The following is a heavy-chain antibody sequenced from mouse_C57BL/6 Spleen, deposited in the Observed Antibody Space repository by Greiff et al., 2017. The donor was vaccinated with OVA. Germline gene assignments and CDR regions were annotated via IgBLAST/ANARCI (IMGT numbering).Heavy chain of an antibody. CDR2: ISSGSSTI. J-gene: IGHJ4*01. D-gene: IGHD1-1*01. V-gene: IGHV5-17*01. CDR3: AREAPIYYYGSSYFYAMDY. Sequence: EVKVVESGGGLVKPGGSLKLSCAASGFTFSDYGMHWVRQAPEKGLEWVAYISSGSSTIYYADTVKGRFTISRDNAKNTLFLQMTSLRSEDTAMYYCAREAPIYYYGSSYFYAMDYWGQGTSVTVSS. CDR1: GFTFSDYG.